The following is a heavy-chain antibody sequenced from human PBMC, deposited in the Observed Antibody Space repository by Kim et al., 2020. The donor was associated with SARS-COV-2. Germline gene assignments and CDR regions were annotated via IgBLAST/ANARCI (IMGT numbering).Heavy chain of an antibody. CDR1: GFSLSTSGVG. D-gene: IGHD3-10*01. V-gene: IGHV2-5*02. Sequence: SGPTLVKPTQTLTLTCTFSGFSLSTSGVGVGWIRQPPGKPLEWLAVMYWDDDKYYSPSLKNRLTITKDTSKNQVVLTMTNMDPVDTATYYCGRISRFGDPDPSSFDYWGQGTLVTVSS. J-gene: IGHJ4*02. CDR3: GRISRFGDPDPSSFDY. CDR2: MYWDDDK.